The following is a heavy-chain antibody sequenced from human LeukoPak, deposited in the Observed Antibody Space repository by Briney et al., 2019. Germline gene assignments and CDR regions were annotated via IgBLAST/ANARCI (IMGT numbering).Heavy chain of an antibody. V-gene: IGHV3-49*04. CDR2: IRSKAYGGTT. Sequence: PGRSLRLSCTASGFTFGDYAMSWVRQAPGKGLEWVGFIRSKAYGGTTEYAASVKGRFTISRDDSKSIAYLQMNSLKTEGTAVYYCTRDALRYFDWSFSYYYYGMDVWGKGTTVTVSS. CDR3: TRDALRYFDWSFSYYYYGMDV. D-gene: IGHD3-9*01. CDR1: GFTFGDYA. J-gene: IGHJ6*04.